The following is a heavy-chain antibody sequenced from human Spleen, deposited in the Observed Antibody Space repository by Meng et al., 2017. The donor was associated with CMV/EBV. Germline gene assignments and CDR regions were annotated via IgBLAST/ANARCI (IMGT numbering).Heavy chain of an antibody. CDR3: ATSTHNYDSSDADLGAFAI. CDR1: GDTFSRHA. V-gene: IGHV1-69*10. Sequence: SVKVSCKGSGDTFSRHAISWVRQAPGQGLEWMGGIIPIINLPNYAQKFQGRVTFTADKPTSTAYMELSSLRSEDTAVYYCATSTHNYDSSDADLGAFAIWGQGTLVTVSS. J-gene: IGHJ3*02. CDR2: IIPIINLP. D-gene: IGHD3-22*01.